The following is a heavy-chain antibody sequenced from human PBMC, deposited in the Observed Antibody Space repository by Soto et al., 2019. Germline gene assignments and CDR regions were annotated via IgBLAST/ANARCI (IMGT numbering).Heavy chain of an antibody. J-gene: IGHJ4*02. CDR2: ISTEGSVT. Sequence: GSLRLSCAASGRTFSSYWMHWVRQAPGKGLVWVSRISTEGSVTTYADSVKGRFTISRDNAKNTLYLQMNSLRTEDTAVYYCARAPYSSGWWVFDDRGQGTLVTGSS. CDR3: ARAPYSSGWWVFDD. CDR1: GRTFSSYW. V-gene: IGHV3-74*01. D-gene: IGHD6-19*01.